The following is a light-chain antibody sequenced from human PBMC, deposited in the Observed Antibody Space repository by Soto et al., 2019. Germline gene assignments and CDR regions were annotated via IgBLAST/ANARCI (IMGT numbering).Light chain of an antibody. CDR3: QKCGVAPFT. Sequence: DIQMTQSPSSLSASVGDRVTITCRASQSISSYLAWYQQKPGKVPKLLIYAASTLQSGVPSRFSGSGSGTDFTLTISSLQPEDVATYYCQKCGVAPFTFGGGTKVEI. V-gene: IGKV1-27*01. J-gene: IGKJ4*01. CDR1: QSISSY. CDR2: AAS.